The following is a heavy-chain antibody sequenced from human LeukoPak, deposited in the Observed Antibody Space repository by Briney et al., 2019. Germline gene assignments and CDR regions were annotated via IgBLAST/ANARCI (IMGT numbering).Heavy chain of an antibody. V-gene: IGHV4-39*01. D-gene: IGHD2-2*01. CDR1: GGSISSSSYY. CDR3: ARSRGYCSSTSCYLGVDWFDP. CDR2: IYYSGST. J-gene: IGHJ5*02. Sequence: SEPLSLTCTVSGGSISSSSYYWGWIRQPPGKGLEWIGSIYYSGSTYYNPSLKSRVTISVDTSKNQFSLKLSSVTAADTAVYYCARSRGYCSSTSCYLGVDWFDPWGQGTLVTVSS.